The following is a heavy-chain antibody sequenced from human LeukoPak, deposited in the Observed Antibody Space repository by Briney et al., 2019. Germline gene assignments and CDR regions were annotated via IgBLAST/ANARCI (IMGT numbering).Heavy chain of an antibody. V-gene: IGHV3-7*01. Sequence: PGGSLRLSCAASGFTFTNYWMSWVRQAPGKGLEWVAKIKQDGSEKYYMDSVKGRFTISRDNAKNSLYLQMNSLRADDTAVYYCARGYCTGGSCSKYDYWGQGTLVTVSS. CDR3: ARGYCTGGSCSKYDY. J-gene: IGHJ4*02. D-gene: IGHD2-15*01. CDR1: GFTFTNYW. CDR2: IKQDGSEK.